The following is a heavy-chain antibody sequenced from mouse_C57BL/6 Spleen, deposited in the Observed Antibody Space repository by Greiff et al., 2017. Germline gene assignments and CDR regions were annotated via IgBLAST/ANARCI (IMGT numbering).Heavy chain of an antibody. CDR3: ARSDSSGSAWFAY. V-gene: IGHV1-59*01. CDR2: IDPSDSYT. D-gene: IGHD3-2*02. J-gene: IGHJ3*01. CDR1: GYTFTRYW. Sequence: QVQLKQPVAELVRPGTSVKLSCKASGYTFTRYWMHWVKQRPGQGLEWIGVIDPSDSYTNYNQKFKGKATLTVDTSSSTAYMQLSSLTSEDSAVYYCARSDSSGSAWFAYWGQGTLVTVAA.